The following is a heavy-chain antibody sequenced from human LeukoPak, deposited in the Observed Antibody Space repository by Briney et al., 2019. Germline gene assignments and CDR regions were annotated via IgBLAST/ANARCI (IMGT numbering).Heavy chain of an antibody. D-gene: IGHD5-12*01. V-gene: IGHV4-34*01. CDR2: INNRGTT. CDR3: ARVPLWWLTPFDF. Sequence: SETLSLTCAVSGGSLSPHYWSWIRRPLGKGLEWIGEINNRGTTNYSPSLRGRATISVDTSKNQFSLRLTSVTAADTAMYYCARVPLWWLTPFDFWGQGTLATVSS. CDR1: GGSLSPHY. J-gene: IGHJ4*02.